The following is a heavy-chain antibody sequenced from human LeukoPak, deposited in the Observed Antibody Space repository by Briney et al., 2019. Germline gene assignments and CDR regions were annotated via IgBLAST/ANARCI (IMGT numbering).Heavy chain of an antibody. J-gene: IGHJ6*03. CDR2: ISGSGDTT. D-gene: IGHD5/OR15-5a*01. CDR1: EFTFNSYA. CDR3: AKALRAGHRPVYTYYYMDV. V-gene: IGHV3-23*01. Sequence: GGSLRLSCAASEFTFNSYATNWVRQAPGKGLEWVSTISGSGDTTYYADSVRGRFTISRDKSKNTVFLQMNSLRADDTAVYYCAKALRAGHRPVYTYYYMDVWGKGTTVTVS.